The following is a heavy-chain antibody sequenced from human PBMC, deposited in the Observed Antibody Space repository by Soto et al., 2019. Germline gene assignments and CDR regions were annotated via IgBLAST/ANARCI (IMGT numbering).Heavy chain of an antibody. CDR2: IYYSGST. Sequence: SVTLSLTCTVSGGSISSGGYYWRWIRQHPGKGLEWIGYIYYSGSTYYNPSLKSRVTISVDTSKNQFSLKLSSVTAADTAVYYCARGRARHFDYWGQGTLVTVSS. CDR3: ARGRARHFDY. J-gene: IGHJ4*02. V-gene: IGHV4-31*03. CDR1: GGSISSGGYY.